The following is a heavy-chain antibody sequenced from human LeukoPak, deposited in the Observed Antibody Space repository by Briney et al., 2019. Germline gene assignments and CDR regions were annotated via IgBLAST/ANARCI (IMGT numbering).Heavy chain of an antibody. Sequence: SETLSLTCTVSGGSINNYYWSWIRQPPGKGLEWIGYIYYRGSTNYNPSLKSRVTFSVDTSKNQFSLKLNSVTAAGTAVYYCARGGDYGDLRYFDYWGQGTLVTVSS. CDR1: GGSINNYY. CDR3: ARGGDYGDLRYFDY. V-gene: IGHV4-59*01. CDR2: IYYRGST. J-gene: IGHJ4*02. D-gene: IGHD4-17*01.